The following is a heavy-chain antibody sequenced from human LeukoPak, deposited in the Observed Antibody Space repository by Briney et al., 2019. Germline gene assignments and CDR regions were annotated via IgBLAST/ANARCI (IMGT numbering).Heavy chain of an antibody. V-gene: IGHV3-23*01. CDR3: AKDPANQLLYPAHFSH. J-gene: IGHJ1*01. CDR1: GFTFSSYW. Sequence: PGGSLRLSCAASGFTFSSYWMHWVRQAPGKGLEWVSAISGSGVSTSYADSVKGRFTISRGNSKNTLYLHMNSLRAEDTAIYFCAKDPANQLLYPAHFSHWGQGTLVTVSS. CDR2: ISGSGVST. D-gene: IGHD2-2*01.